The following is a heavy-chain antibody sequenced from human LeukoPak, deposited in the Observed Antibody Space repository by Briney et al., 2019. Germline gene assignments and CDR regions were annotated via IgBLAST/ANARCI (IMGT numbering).Heavy chain of an antibody. J-gene: IGHJ6*03. CDR2: IYTSGST. CDR1: GGSISSYY. D-gene: IGHD3-10*01. V-gene: IGHV4-4*07. CDR3: AREGVYYGSGSRYYYYYMDV. Sequence: PSETLSLTCTVSGGSISSYYWSWIRQPAGKGLEWIGRIYTSGSTNYNPSLKSRVTMSVDTSKNQFSLKLSSVTAAGTAVYYCAREGVYYGSGSRYYYYYMDVWGKGTTVTVSS.